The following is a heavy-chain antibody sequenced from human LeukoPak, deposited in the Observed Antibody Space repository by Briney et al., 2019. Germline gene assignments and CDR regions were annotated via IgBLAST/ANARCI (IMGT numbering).Heavy chain of an antibody. Sequence: ASVKVSCKASGGTLSSYTISWVRQAPGQGLEWMGRIIPILGIANYAQKFQGRVTITADKSTSTAYMELSSLRSEDTAVYYCARNGIFGVASGVGMDVWGQGTTVTVSS. D-gene: IGHD3-3*01. CDR2: IIPILGIA. V-gene: IGHV1-69*02. CDR3: ARNGIFGVASGVGMDV. CDR1: GGTLSSYT. J-gene: IGHJ6*02.